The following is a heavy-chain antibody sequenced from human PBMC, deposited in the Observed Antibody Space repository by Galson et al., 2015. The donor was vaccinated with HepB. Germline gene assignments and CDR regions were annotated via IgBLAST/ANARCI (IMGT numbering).Heavy chain of an antibody. J-gene: IGHJ3*02. V-gene: IGHV3-11*01. CDR1: GFTFSDYY. CDR3: AGRWHYDSSGYYAFDI. CDR2: ISSSGSTI. Sequence: SLRLSCAASGFTFSDYYMSWIRQAPGKGLEWVSYISSSGSTIYYADSVKGRFTISRDNAKNSLYLQMNSLRAEDTAVYYCAGRWHYDSSGYYAFDIWGQGTMVTVSS. D-gene: IGHD3-22*01.